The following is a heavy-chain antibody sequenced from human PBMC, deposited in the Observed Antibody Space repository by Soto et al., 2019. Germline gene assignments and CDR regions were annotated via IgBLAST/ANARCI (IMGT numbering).Heavy chain of an antibody. CDR2: IIPILGIA. CDR3: ARDTYYYDSSGYENDAFEI. Sequence: QVQLVQSGAEVKKPGSSVKVSCKASGGTFSSYTISWVRQAPGQGLEWMGRIIPILGIANYAQKFQGRVTLTAEKSTSTAYMELSSLRSGDTAVYYCARDTYYYDSSGYENDAFEIWGQGTMVTVSS. CDR1: GGTFSSYT. D-gene: IGHD3-22*01. J-gene: IGHJ3*02. V-gene: IGHV1-69*02.